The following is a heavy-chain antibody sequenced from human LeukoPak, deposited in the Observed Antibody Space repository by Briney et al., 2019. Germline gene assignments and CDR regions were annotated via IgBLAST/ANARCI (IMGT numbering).Heavy chain of an antibody. CDR2: IYSSDTT. J-gene: IGHJ3*02. V-gene: IGHV3-48*02. CDR3: ARDLHYAFDI. Sequence: GGSLRLSCAASGFTFSCYAMNWVRQAPGQGLEWVSHIYSSDTTYADSVKGRFTISRDNAKNSLYLQMNSLRDEDTAVYYCARDLHYAFDIWGQGTMVTASS. D-gene: IGHD3-10*01. CDR1: GFTFSCYA.